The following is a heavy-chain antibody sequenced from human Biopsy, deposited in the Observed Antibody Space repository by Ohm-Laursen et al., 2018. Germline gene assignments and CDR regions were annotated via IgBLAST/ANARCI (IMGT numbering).Heavy chain of an antibody. J-gene: IGHJ3*02. CDR1: GDSVTKYY. CDR3: GRREVVITHDAFDT. CDR2: IYYGVMT. D-gene: IGHD3-22*01. V-gene: IGHV4-59*08. Sequence: GTLSLTCTVSGDSVTKYYWSWIRQPPGKGLEWIGHIYYGVMTNYNPSLQSRVSISVDTSKNQFSLKLNSVTAADTAVYYCGRREVVITHDAFDTWGQGTMVTVSS.